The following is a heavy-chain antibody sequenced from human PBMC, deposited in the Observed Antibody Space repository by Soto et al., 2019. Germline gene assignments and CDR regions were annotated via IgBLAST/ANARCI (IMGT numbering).Heavy chain of an antibody. J-gene: IGHJ4*02. V-gene: IGHV3-7*01. CDR1: GFTFSSYW. D-gene: IGHD2-2*02. CDR3: ARDGYFEGYCSRTSCYMGAY. Sequence: PGGSLRLSCAASGFTFSSYWMGWVRQAPGKGLEWVANIKQDGSEKYYVDSVKGRFTISRDNAKNSLYLQMNSLRAEDTAVYYCARDGYFEGYCSRTSCYMGAYWGQGTLVTVSS. CDR2: IKQDGSEK.